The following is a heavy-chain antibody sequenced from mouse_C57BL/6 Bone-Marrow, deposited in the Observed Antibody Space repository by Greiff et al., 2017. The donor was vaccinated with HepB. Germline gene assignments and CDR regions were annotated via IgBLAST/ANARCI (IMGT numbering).Heavy chain of an antibody. CDR1: GFTFSDYG. V-gene: IGHV5-15*04. CDR2: ISNFAYSI. Sequence: EVKLVESGGGLVQPGGSLKLSCAASGFTFSDYGMAWVRQAPRKGPEWVAFISNFAYSIYYADTVTGRCTISRENAKNTLYLEMSSLRSEDTAMYYCARRRYYYDSSYDYYAMDYWGQGTSVTVSS. D-gene: IGHD1-1*01. J-gene: IGHJ4*01. CDR3: ARRRYYYDSSYDYYAMDY.